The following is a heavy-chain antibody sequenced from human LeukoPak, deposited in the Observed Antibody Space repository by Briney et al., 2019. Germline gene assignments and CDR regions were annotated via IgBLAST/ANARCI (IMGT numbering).Heavy chain of an antibody. J-gene: IGHJ4*02. CDR3: ASEESSTVTPLAFDY. Sequence: ASVKVSCKAFGYTFTGYFIQWVRQAPGQGLEWMGWINPNSGGTNYAQKFEGRVTMTRDTSISTAYVELNSLTSDDTAVYYCASEESSTVTPLAFDYWGQGTLVTVSS. D-gene: IGHD4-17*01. V-gene: IGHV1-2*02. CDR2: INPNSGGT. CDR1: GYTFTGYF.